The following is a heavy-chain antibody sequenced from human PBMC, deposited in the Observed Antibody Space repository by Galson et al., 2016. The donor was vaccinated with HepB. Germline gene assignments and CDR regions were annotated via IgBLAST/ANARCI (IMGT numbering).Heavy chain of an antibody. V-gene: IGHV3-21*01. J-gene: IGHJ4*02. CDR2: ISSSTSYI. CDR3: TRDLGWGGTGYFDY. D-gene: IGHD6-19*01. CDR1: GFTFSSYT. Sequence: SLRLSCAASGFTFSSYTMNWVRQAPGKGLEWFSSISSSTSYIYSADSVKGRLTISRDNAKNSLYLQMNSLRVEDTAIYYCTRDLGWGGTGYFDYWGQGTLVTVSS.